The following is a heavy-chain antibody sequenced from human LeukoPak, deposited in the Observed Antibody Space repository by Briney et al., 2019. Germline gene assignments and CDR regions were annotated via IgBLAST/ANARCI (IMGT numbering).Heavy chain of an antibody. CDR1: GGSITTYY. D-gene: IGHD3-22*01. J-gene: IGHJ3*02. Sequence: SETLSLTCTVSGGSITTYYWSWIRQPPGKGLEWIGYIYHSGNTNSNPSLKSRVTISVDTSKNQFSLKLRSVTAADTAIYYCARDSFYDSSGSFSDFFDSWGQGTMVTVSS. V-gene: IGHV4-59*01. CDR2: IYHSGNT. CDR3: ARDSFYDSSGSFSDFFDS.